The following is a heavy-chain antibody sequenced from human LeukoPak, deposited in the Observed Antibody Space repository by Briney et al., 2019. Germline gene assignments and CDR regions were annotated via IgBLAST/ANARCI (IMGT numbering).Heavy chain of an antibody. CDR1: GGSISSSPYY. CDR2: IHYSGST. J-gene: IGHJ6*03. V-gene: IGHV4-39*07. Sequence: PSETLSLTCTVSGGSISSSPYYWGWIRQPPGKGLEWIGSIHYSGSTNYNPSLKSRVTISVDASKNQFSLKLSSVTAADTAVYYCARGYCSGGSCYSYYYYNYMDVWGKGTTVTVSS. D-gene: IGHD2-15*01. CDR3: ARGYCSGGSCYSYYYYNYMDV.